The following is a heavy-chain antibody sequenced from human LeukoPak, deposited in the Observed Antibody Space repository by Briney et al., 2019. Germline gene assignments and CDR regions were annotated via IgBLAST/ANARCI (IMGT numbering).Heavy chain of an antibody. CDR3: ARDDRDSSGYPAPDY. J-gene: IGHJ4*02. CDR1: GFTFSRHW. Sequence: PGGSLRLSCAASGFTFSRHWMSWVRQAPGKGLEWVATINQDGSQKYYVDSVRGRFTISRDNAKNSLYLQMNSLRAEDKAVYYCARDDRDSSGYPAPDYWGQGTLVTVSS. CDR2: INQDGSQK. V-gene: IGHV3-7*05. D-gene: IGHD3-22*01.